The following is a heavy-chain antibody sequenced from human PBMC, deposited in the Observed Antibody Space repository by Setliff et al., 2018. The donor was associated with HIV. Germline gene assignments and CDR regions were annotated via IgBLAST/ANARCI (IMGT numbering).Heavy chain of an antibody. CDR2: ISSSGGAI. Sequence: GGSLRLSCAASGFTFSSYEMNWVRQAPGKGLEWVSYISSSGGAIYYADSVKGRFTISRDNAKRSLYLQMNSLRADDTAVYYCARAFSGYYFDYWGQGTLVTVSS. D-gene: IGHD3-3*01. CDR3: ARAFSGYYFDY. V-gene: IGHV3-48*03. J-gene: IGHJ4*02. CDR1: GFTFSSYE.